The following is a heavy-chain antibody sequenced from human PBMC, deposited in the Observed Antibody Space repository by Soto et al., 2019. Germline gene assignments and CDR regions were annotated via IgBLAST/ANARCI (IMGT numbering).Heavy chain of an antibody. Sequence: EVQLLESGGGLVQPGGSLRLSCAASGFTFSSYVMTWVRQAPGQGLEWVSSISGSGGSTYLVDSVKGRFTISRDNSKNTVYLQMNSLRAEDTAVYYCAKDGSYYDSPTESDCWGQGTLVTVAS. V-gene: IGHV3-23*01. CDR2: ISGSGGST. D-gene: IGHD3-22*01. CDR1: GFTFSSYV. J-gene: IGHJ4*02. CDR3: AKDGSYYDSPTESDC.